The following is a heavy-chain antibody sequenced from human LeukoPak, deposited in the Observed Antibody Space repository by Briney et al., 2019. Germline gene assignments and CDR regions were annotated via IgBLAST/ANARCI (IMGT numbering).Heavy chain of an antibody. J-gene: IGHJ4*02. CDR3: ARLMGYCSSTSCQRGFDY. D-gene: IGHD2-2*01. CDR1: GYSFTSYW. Sequence: PGESLKISCKGSGYSFTSYWIGWVRQMPGKGLEWMGIIYPGDSDTRYSPSFQGQVTISADKSISTAYLQWGSLKASDTAMYYCARLMGYCSSTSCQRGFDYWGQGTLVTVSS. CDR2: IYPGDSDT. V-gene: IGHV5-51*01.